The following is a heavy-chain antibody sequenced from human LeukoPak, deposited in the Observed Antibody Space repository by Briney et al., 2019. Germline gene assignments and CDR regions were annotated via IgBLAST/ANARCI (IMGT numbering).Heavy chain of an antibody. CDR1: GYTFTGYY. V-gene: IGHV1-2*02. CDR3: ASYCTNRVCYRHAFDI. CDR2: INPNSGGT. D-gene: IGHD2-8*01. Sequence: ASVKVSCKASGYTFTGYYMHWVRQAPGQGLEWMGWINPNSGGTNYAQKFQGRVTMTRDTSISTAYMELSRLRSDDTAVYYCASYCTNRVCYRHAFDIWGQGTMVTVSS. J-gene: IGHJ3*02.